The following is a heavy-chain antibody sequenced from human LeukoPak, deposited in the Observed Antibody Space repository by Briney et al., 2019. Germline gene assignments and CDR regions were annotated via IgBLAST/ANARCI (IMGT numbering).Heavy chain of an antibody. CDR1: GGSISSSSYY. Sequence: SETLSLTCTVSGGSISSSSYYWSWIRQPAGKGLEWIGRIYTSGSTNYNPSLKSRVTMSVDTSKNQFSLKLSSVTAADTAVYYCARDYDILTGYNNYYYYYMDVWGKGTTVTISS. CDR2: IYTSGST. V-gene: IGHV4-61*02. J-gene: IGHJ6*03. CDR3: ARDYDILTGYNNYYYYYMDV. D-gene: IGHD3-9*01.